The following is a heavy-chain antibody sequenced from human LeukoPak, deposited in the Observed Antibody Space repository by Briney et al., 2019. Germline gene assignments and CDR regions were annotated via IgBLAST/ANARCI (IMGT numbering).Heavy chain of an antibody. V-gene: IGHV3-53*01. J-gene: IGHJ4*02. CDR1: GFTVITNG. D-gene: IGHD1-14*01. Sequence: GGSLRLSCAASGFTVITNGMTWVRQAPGKGLEWVSVLYSDGNTKYADSVQGRFTISRDNSKNTLYLEMNSLSPDDTAVYYCARGVEPLAANTLAYWGQGTQVTVSS. CDR2: LYSDGNT. CDR3: ARGVEPLAANTLAY.